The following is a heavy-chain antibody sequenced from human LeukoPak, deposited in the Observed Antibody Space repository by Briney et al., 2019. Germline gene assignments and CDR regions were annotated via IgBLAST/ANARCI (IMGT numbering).Heavy chain of an antibody. D-gene: IGHD3-3*01. V-gene: IGHV1-69*13. CDR3: ARGLLRFLEWRNFDS. CDR1: VGTFTALC. Sequence: GASVKVSCKASVGTFTALCIGWVRQAPGQGLEWMGGVIPMFTTTNYAQTLQGRITITADESTNTAYMELSSLRYEDTDVYYCARGLLRFLEWRNFDSWGQGTLVTVSS. CDR2: VIPMFTTT. J-gene: IGHJ4*02.